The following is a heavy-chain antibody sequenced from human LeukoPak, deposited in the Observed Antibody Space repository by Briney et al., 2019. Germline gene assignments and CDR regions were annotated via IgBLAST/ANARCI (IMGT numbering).Heavy chain of an antibody. Sequence: GGSLRLSCAASGFTFSSFSTNWVRQAPGKGLEWVSSISSSSSYIYYADSVKGRFTISRDNAKNSLYLQMNSLRAEDTAVYYCARSHSSGWYDPTYYGMDVWGQGTTVTVSS. CDR2: ISSSSSYI. J-gene: IGHJ6*02. CDR1: GFTFSSFS. CDR3: ARSHSSGWYDPTYYGMDV. V-gene: IGHV3-21*01. D-gene: IGHD6-19*01.